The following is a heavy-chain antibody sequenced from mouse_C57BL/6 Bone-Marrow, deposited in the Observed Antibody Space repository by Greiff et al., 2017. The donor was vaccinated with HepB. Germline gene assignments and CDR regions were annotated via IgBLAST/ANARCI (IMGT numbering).Heavy chain of an antibody. D-gene: IGHD1-1*01. CDR2: INPNNGGT. CDR3: ARPRPFLYGSSSDWYFDV. J-gene: IGHJ1*03. V-gene: IGHV1-26*01. CDR1: GYTFTDYY. Sequence: EVKLQESGPELVKPGASVKISCKASGYTFTDYYMNWVKQSHGKSLEWIGDINPNNGGTSYNQKFKGKATLTVDKSSSTAYMELRSLTSEDSAVYYCARPRPFLYGSSSDWYFDVWGTGTTVTVSS.